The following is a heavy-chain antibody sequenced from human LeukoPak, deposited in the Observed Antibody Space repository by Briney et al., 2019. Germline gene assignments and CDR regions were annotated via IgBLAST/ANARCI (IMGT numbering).Heavy chain of an antibody. CDR1: GFTFSHYS. D-gene: IGHD4-23*01. CDR2: IRFTGSYI. Sequence: GGSLRLSCVASGFTFSHYSMNWVRQAPGKGLEWVSSIRFTGSYIYYADSVKGRFTISRDDAKNLLSLQMISLRVEDTAVYYCARGRPHGNDYWGQGTLVTVSS. J-gene: IGHJ4*02. V-gene: IGHV3-21*01. CDR3: ARGRPHGNDY.